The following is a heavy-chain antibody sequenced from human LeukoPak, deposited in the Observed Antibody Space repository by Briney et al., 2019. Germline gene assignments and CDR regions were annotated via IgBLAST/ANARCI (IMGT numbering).Heavy chain of an antibody. CDR2: FSGSGGST. D-gene: IGHD5-12*01. V-gene: IGHV3-23*01. J-gene: IGHJ3*02. CDR3: ARDGNSGYDPDAFDI. Sequence: PGGSLRLSCAASGFTFSTYAMSWVRQAPGKGLEWVSAFSGSGGSTYYAESVKGRFTISRDNSKNTLYLQMNSLRAEDTAVYYCARDGNSGYDPDAFDIWGQGTMVTVSS. CDR1: GFTFSTYA.